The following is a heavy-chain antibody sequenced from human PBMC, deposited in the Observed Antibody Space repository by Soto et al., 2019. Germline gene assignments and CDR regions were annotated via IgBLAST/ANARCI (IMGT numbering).Heavy chain of an antibody. J-gene: IGHJ3*02. D-gene: IGHD3-9*01. CDR1: GGSMSSDGFY. CDR3: ARRHDILTGSDAFDI. V-gene: IGHV4-31*03. Sequence: QVLLQESGPGLLKPSQTLSLTCTMSGGSMSSDGFYWSWIRQHPGKGLEWIGDFYYSGSTSYTPSLKSRLLISVVTSKNQFSLRLTSVTAADTAVYYCARRHDILTGSDAFDIWGQGTKVTVSS. CDR2: FYYSGST.